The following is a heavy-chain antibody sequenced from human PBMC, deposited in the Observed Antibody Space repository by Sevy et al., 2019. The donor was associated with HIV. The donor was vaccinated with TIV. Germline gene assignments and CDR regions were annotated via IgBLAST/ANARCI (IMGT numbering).Heavy chain of an antibody. J-gene: IGHJ3*01. Sequence: GGSLRLSCAASGFSFSSYWMHWVRQAPGKGLEWVSRSNSDEISRSYADSVMGRFTISRDNAKNTLYLQMENLRVEDTAIHYCARAHYYYDSSGYMGIDAFDVWGQGTTVTVSS. D-gene: IGHD3-22*01. V-gene: IGHV3-74*01. CDR1: GFSFSSYW. CDR3: ARAHYYYDSSGYMGIDAFDV. CDR2: SNSDEISR.